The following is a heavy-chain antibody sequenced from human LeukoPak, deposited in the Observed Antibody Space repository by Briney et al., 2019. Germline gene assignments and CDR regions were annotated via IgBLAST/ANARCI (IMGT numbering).Heavy chain of an antibody. CDR1: GFTFSSSA. Sequence: PGGSLRLSCAASGFTFSSSAMSWVRQAPGKGLEWVAAISDTGRLSYCADSVNGRFTISRDNAKNSLYLQMNSLRAEDAALYYCAKDGWTSGVVPTFMDVWGQGTTVTVSS. V-gene: IGHV3-23*01. CDR3: AKDGWTSGVVPTFMDV. J-gene: IGHJ6*02. D-gene: IGHD2-15*01. CDR2: ISDTGRLS.